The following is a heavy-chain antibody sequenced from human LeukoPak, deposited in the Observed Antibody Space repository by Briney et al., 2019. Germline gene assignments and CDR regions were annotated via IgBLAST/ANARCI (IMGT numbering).Heavy chain of an antibody. CDR1: GYTFTDYY. D-gene: IGHD2-8*01. Sequence: ASVKVSCKASGYTFTDYYIHCVRQAPGQGLEWMGWIIPNSGGTNYAQKFQGRVTMTRDTSISTAYMELSRLKSDDTAVYYCARGHYAIGLEYGGQGTLVTVSS. CDR2: IIPNSGGT. V-gene: IGHV1-2*02. J-gene: IGHJ4*02. CDR3: ARGHYAIGLEY.